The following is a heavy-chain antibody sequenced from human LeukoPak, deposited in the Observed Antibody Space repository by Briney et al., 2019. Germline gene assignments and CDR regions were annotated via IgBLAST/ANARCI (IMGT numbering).Heavy chain of an antibody. CDR3: ARDSPWLDV. CDR1: GGSISGYY. V-gene: IGHV4-59*01. J-gene: IGHJ6*02. CDR2: IYYSGST. Sequence: SETLSLTCTVSGGSISGYYWHWIRQPPGKGLEWIGYIYYSGSTNYNPSLKSRVTISVDTSKNQFSLKLSSVTAADTALYYCARDSPWLDVWGQGTTVTVSS. D-gene: IGHD5-12*01.